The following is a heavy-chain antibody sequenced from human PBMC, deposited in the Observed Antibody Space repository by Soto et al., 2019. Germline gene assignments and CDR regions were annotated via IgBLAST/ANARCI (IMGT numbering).Heavy chain of an antibody. V-gene: IGHV3-23*01. D-gene: IGHD2-21*01. J-gene: IGHJ2*01. Sequence: EVQLLESGGDSVQPGGSVRLSCAGSGFTFINYAMNWVRQATGKGLEWVSTISGGGDATFFADSVRGRFTFSRDNCKNKVTLQMNSLGVDDTAVYYCARKVVGSTSRPDYWYFNLWGRSTLVTVSS. CDR1: GFTFINYA. CDR3: ARKVVGSTSRPDYWYFNL. CDR2: ISGGGDAT.